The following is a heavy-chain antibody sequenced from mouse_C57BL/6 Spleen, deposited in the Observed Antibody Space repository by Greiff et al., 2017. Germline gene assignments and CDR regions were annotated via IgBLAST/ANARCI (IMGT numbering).Heavy chain of an antibody. CDR3: GIYDGYPGYFDV. J-gene: IGHJ1*03. V-gene: IGHV14-2*01. CDR1: GFNIKDYY. Sequence: EVQLQQSGAELVKPGASVKLSCTASGFNIKDYYMHWVKQRTEQGLEWIGRIDPEDGETKYAPKFQGKATISADPTSNTAYLQLSSLTSEDTAVYYCGIYDGYPGYFDVWGTGTTVTVSS. D-gene: IGHD2-3*01. CDR2: IDPEDGET.